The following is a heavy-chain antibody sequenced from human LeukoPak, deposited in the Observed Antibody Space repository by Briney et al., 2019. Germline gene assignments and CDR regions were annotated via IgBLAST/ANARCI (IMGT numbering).Heavy chain of an antibody. Sequence: PSQTLSLTCTVSGGSISSGGYYWSWIRQHPGKGLEWIGYIHYSGSTYYNPSLKSRVTISVDTSKNQFSLKLSSVTAADTAVYYCARGRSYGNYFDYWGQGTLVTVSS. CDR2: IHYSGST. CDR3: ARGRSYGNYFDY. J-gene: IGHJ4*02. V-gene: IGHV4-31*03. CDR1: GGSISSGGYY. D-gene: IGHD5-18*01.